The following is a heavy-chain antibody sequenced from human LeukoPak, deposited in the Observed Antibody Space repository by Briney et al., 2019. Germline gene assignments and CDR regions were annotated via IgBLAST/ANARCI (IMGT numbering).Heavy chain of an antibody. CDR3: ARIVQITGTIPH. Sequence: TPSETLSLTCSVSGFSISGGYYWGWIRQPPGKGLEWLGSIYHSGKTDYNPSLKSRVTISVDTAKNKFFLRLGSVTAADTAVYSCARIVQITGTIPHWGQGTLVTVSS. J-gene: IGHJ4*02. V-gene: IGHV4-38-2*02. CDR2: IYHSGKT. CDR1: GFSISGGYY. D-gene: IGHD1-1*01.